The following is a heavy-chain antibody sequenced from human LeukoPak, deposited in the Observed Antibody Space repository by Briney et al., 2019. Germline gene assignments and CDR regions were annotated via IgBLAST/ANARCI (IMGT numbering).Heavy chain of an antibody. V-gene: IGHV4-31*03. J-gene: IGHJ5*02. CDR2: IYYSGST. CDR1: GGSISSGGYY. Sequence: SETLSLTCTVSGGSISSGGYYWSWIRQHPGKGLEWIGYIYYSGSTYYNPSLKSRVTISVDTSKNQFSPKLSSVTAADTAVYYCATETTVTTFGFDPWGQGTLVTVSS. CDR3: ATETTVTTFGFDP. D-gene: IGHD4-17*01.